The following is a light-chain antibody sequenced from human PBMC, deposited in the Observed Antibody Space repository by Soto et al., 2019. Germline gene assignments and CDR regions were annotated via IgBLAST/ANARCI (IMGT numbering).Light chain of an antibody. J-gene: IGKJ5*01. V-gene: IGKV2-40*01. Sequence: DIMMPQTPLSLPVTPGEPASISCRSSQSLLDSDDGNTFLAWYQQKPGQAPNLLIYGASNRATGIPERFRGRGSGTDFTLTISGLEPEDFAVYYCQQYGSSSVTFGQGTRLEIK. CDR3: QQYGSSSVT. CDR2: GAS. CDR1: QSLLDSDDGNTF.